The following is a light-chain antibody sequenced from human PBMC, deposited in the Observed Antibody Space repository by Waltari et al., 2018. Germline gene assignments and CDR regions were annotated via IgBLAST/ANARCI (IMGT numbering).Light chain of an antibody. Sequence: EIVLTQSPATLSVSPGERATLFCRASHSIRNNLAWYQQKPGQAPRLLIYGASTQATGIPARFSGSGAGTEFTLTNSSLQSEDFAVYYCQQFNTWWTFGQGTKVEFK. CDR2: GAS. V-gene: IGKV3-15*01. CDR1: HSIRNN. J-gene: IGKJ1*01. CDR3: QQFNTWWT.